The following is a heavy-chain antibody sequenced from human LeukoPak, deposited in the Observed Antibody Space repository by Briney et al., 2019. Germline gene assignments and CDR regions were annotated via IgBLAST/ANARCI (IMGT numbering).Heavy chain of an antibody. CDR1: GYSISSGDY. V-gene: IGHV4-38-2*02. CDR2: IYHSGRT. Sequence: PSETLSLTCTVSGYSISSGDYWGWIRQPPGKGLEWIGSIYHSGRTYYNPSLKSRVTISVDTSKTQFSLKLSSVTAADTAVYYCVRRRYYDAFDIWGQGTMVTVSS. D-gene: IGHD3-10*01. J-gene: IGHJ3*02. CDR3: VRRRYYDAFDI.